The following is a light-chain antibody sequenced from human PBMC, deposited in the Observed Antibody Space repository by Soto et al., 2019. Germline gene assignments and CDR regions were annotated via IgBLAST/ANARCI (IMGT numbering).Light chain of an antibody. V-gene: IGKV1-27*01. CDR2: AAS. Sequence: DIQMTQSPSSLSASVGDRFTFTCRASGDNTNHLAWYQKKPGKVPKLLIYAASTLQSGVPSRFSGSGSGTDFTLTIGSLQPEDVATYFCLTYNSGLWTFGQGTKVEIK. CDR1: GDNTNH. CDR3: LTYNSGLWT. J-gene: IGKJ1*01.